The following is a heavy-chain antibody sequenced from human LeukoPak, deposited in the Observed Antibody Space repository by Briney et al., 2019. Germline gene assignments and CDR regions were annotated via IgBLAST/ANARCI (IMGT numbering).Heavy chain of an antibody. Sequence: PGGSLRLSWAASGFTFSQSGMHWVRRAPGKGLEWVAFLRHDASKQYYADSVKGRFTISRDTSQNMLYLQMNSLRVDDTAVYYCAKGSPWSTAPAGVDFWAQGTLVTVSS. V-gene: IGHV3-30*02. D-gene: IGHD2-2*01. CDR3: AKGSPWSTAPAGVDF. J-gene: IGHJ4*02. CDR1: GFTFSQSG. CDR2: LRHDASKQ.